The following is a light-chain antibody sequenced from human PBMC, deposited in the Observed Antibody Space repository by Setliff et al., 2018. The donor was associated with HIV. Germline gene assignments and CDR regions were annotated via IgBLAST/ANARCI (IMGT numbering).Light chain of an antibody. CDR2: ITN. J-gene: IGLJ3*02. V-gene: IGLV8-61*01. Sequence: QSVVTQQPSFSVSPGGTVTLTRGLRSGSVSTGHFPSWYQQTPGQTPCMLIYITNTRSSGVLDRFSGSVLWNRAALTITGAQAEDEGAYYCVLYMGNSVSVFGGGTKDTVL. CDR3: VLYMGNSVSV. CDR1: SGSVSTGHF.